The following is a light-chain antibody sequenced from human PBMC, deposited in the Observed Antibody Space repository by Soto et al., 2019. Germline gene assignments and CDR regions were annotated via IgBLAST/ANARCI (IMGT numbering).Light chain of an antibody. CDR1: SSDVGGYDY. CDR3: ASYTSSSTSVI. Sequence: QSALTQPRSVSGSPGQSVTISCTGTSSDVGGYDYVSWYQQHPGEVPKLIIFEVSNRPSGISSRFSGSKSGNTASLTISGLQAEDEADYYCASYTSSSTSVIFGRGTKLTVL. CDR2: EVS. V-gene: IGLV2-14*01. J-gene: IGLJ2*01.